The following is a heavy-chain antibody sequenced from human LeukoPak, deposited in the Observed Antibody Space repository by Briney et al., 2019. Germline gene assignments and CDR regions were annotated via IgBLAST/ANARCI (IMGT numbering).Heavy chain of an antibody. V-gene: IGHV1-69*06. CDR3: ARELGIAVAGTMDWFDP. CDR2: IIPIFGTA. CDR1: GGTFSSYA. Sequence: GASVKVSCKASGGTFSSYAISWVRQAPGQGLEWMGGIIPIFGTANYAQKFQGRVTITADKSTSTAHMELSSLRSEDTAVYYCARELGIAVAGTMDWFDPWGQGTLVTVSS. D-gene: IGHD6-19*01. J-gene: IGHJ5*02.